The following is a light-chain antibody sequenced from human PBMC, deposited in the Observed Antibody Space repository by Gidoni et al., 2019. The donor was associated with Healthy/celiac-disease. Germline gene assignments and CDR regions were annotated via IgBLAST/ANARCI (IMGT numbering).Light chain of an antibody. J-gene: IGKJ1*01. V-gene: IGKV3-20*01. CDR3: QQRGT. Sequence: EIVLTQSPGTLSLSPGERATLSCRASQSVSSSYLAWYQQEPGQAPRLLIYGASSRATGIPDRFSGSGSGTDFTLTISRLEPEDFAVYYCQQRGTFGQGTKVEIK. CDR1: QSVSSSY. CDR2: GAS.